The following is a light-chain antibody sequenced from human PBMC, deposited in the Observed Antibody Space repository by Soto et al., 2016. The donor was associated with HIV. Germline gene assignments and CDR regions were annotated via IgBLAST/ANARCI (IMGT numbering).Light chain of an antibody. Sequence: SSELTQGPVVSVALGQTVRITCQGDGLRAFYANWYQQKAGQAPVLVIYGKNNRPSGIPDRFSGSTSGDTASLTITGTQAEDEADHYCSSRDITSRYVTFGGGTKLTVL. CDR2: GKN. CDR1: GLRAFY. J-gene: IGLJ2*01. CDR3: SSRDITSRYVT. V-gene: IGLV3-19*01.